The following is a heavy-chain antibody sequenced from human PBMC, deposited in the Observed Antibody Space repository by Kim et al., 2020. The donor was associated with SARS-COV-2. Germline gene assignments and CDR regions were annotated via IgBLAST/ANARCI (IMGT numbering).Heavy chain of an antibody. CDR2: INGSGGST. D-gene: IGHD4-17*01. CDR1: GFTFSIYA. Sequence: GGSLRLSCSASGFTFSIYAMSWVRQAPGKGLEWVSAINGSGGSTYYADSVKGRFTISRDNSKNTLYLQMNSLRAEDTAVYYCVPQVTRGAHWGQGTLGTVSS. CDR3: VPQVTRGAH. V-gene: IGHV3-23*01. J-gene: IGHJ4*02.